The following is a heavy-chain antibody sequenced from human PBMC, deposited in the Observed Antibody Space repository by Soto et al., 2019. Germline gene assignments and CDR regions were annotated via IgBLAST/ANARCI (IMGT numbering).Heavy chain of an antibody. J-gene: IGHJ5*02. CDR2: VIPIFGTA. D-gene: IGHD3-16*01. V-gene: IGHV1-69*13. CDR3: ARSLEMINEGTANWFGP. CDR1: GGTFSSYA. Sequence: SVKVSCKASGGTFSSYAISWVRQAPGQGLEWMGGVIPIFGTANYAQKFQGRVTITADESTSTAYMELSSLRSEDTAVYYCARSLEMINEGTANWFGPWGQGTLVTVSS.